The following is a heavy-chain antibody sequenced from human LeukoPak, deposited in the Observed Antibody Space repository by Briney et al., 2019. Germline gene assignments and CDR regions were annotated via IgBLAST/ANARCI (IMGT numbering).Heavy chain of an antibody. Sequence: PGGSLRLSCAASGFTFSNYWMHWVRQAPGKGLEWVSAISGSGGSTYYADSVKGRFTISRDNSKNTLYLQMNSLRAEDTAVYYCAKDRVAVPDYWGQGTLVTVSS. CDR3: AKDRVAVPDY. D-gene: IGHD3-10*01. V-gene: IGHV3-23*01. CDR1: GFTFSNYW. J-gene: IGHJ4*02. CDR2: ISGSGGST.